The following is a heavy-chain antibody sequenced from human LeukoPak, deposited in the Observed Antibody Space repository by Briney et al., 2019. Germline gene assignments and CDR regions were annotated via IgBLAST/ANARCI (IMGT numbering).Heavy chain of an antibody. Sequence: ASVKVSCKASGYTFTGYYMHWVRQAPGQGLEWMGWINPNSGGTNYAQKFQGRVTMTRDTPISTAYMELSRLRSEDTAVYYCAREVHGSYYYWGQGTLVTVSS. V-gene: IGHV1-2*02. CDR1: GYTFTGYY. J-gene: IGHJ4*02. D-gene: IGHD1-26*01. CDR2: INPNSGGT. CDR3: AREVHGSYYY.